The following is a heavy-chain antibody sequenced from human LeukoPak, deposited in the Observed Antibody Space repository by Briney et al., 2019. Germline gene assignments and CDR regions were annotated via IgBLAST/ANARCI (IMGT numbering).Heavy chain of an antibody. CDR1: GGSFISSL. Sequence: GGSLRLSCAAAGGSFISSLMTWVRQAPGKGVGWVANIKEDGSQKNYVGSVKGRFTISRDNAKNSLYLQMNSLRVEDTAVYYCARDGGWNRFDYWGQGTLVTVSS. D-gene: IGHD1-1*01. V-gene: IGHV3-7*03. CDR2: IKEDGSQK. J-gene: IGHJ4*02. CDR3: ARDGGWNRFDY.